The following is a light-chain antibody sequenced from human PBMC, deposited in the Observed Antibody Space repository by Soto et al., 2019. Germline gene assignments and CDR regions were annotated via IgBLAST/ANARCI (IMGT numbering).Light chain of an antibody. Sequence: DIQMTQSPSTLSASVGDRVTITCRASQNVNHWLAWYQQKPGNAPKLLIYDASSLENGVPSRFSGSGSGTEFTLTISSLKADDFATYYCQQYNTRPGTFGGGTKVEIK. V-gene: IGKV1-5*01. J-gene: IGKJ4*01. CDR3: QQYNTRPGT. CDR2: DAS. CDR1: QNVNHW.